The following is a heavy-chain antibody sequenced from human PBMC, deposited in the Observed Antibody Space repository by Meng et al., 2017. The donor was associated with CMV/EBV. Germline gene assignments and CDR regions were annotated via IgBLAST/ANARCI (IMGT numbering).Heavy chain of an antibody. V-gene: IGHV4-31*03. Sequence: SETLSLTCTVSGGSISSGGYYWSWIRQHPGKGLEWIGYIYYSGSTYYNPSLKSRVTISVDTSKNQFSLKLSSVTAADTAVYYCARRAWESCYDFCDGMDVWGQGTTVTVSS. J-gene: IGHJ6*02. CDR3: ARRAWESCYDFCDGMDV. CDR1: GGSISSGGYY. D-gene: IGHD3-3*01. CDR2: IYYSGST.